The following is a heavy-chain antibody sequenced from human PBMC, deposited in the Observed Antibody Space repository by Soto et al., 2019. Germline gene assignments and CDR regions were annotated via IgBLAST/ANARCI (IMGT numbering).Heavy chain of an antibody. J-gene: IGHJ4*02. Sequence: LEPLSLTWTVAGGSISGYDWRWIRQPQGKGLEWIGYIYFRGTTNYNPSLKSRVTISVDTSKNQFSLKLSSVTAADTAVYYCARLSTQQLVRGYYFDYWGQGTLVTVSS. D-gene: IGHD6-13*01. CDR3: ARLSTQQLVRGYYFDY. CDR1: GGSISGYD. V-gene: IGHV4-4*08. CDR2: IYFRGTT.